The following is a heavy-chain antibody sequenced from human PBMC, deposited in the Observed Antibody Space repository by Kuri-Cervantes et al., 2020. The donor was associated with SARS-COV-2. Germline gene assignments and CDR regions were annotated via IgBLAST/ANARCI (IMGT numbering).Heavy chain of an antibody. D-gene: IGHD5-12*01. J-gene: IGHJ4*02. V-gene: IGHV3-23*01. Sequence: GESLKISCAASGFTFSSYAMSWVRQAPGKGLEWVSAISGSGGSTYYADSVKGRFTISRDNSKNTLYLQMNSLRAEDTAVYYCARSLLWAPRMVATFPGFLDYWGQGTLVTVSS. CDR3: ARSLLWAPRMVATFPGFLDY. CDR1: GFTFSSYA. CDR2: ISGSGGST.